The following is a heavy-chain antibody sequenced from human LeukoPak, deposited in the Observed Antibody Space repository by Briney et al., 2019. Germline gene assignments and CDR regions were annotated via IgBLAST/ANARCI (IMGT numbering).Heavy chain of an antibody. CDR1: GFTFSSYS. V-gene: IGHV3-21*01. Sequence: GGSLRLSCAASGFTFSSYSMNWVRQAPGKGLEWVSSTSSSSSYIYYADSVKGRFTISRDNAKNSLYLQMNSLRAEDTAVYYCGSNYYGSGNPYNRFDPWGQGTLVTVSS. D-gene: IGHD3-10*01. J-gene: IGHJ5*02. CDR3: GSNYYGSGNPYNRFDP. CDR2: TSSSSSYI.